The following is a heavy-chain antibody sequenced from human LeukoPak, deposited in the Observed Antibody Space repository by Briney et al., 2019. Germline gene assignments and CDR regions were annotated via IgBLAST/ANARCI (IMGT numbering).Heavy chain of an antibody. Sequence: SETLSLTCAVYGGSFSGYYWSWIRQPPGQGLEWIGEINHSGSTNYNPSLKSRVTISVDTSKNQFSLKLSSVTAADTAVYYCARGGASRRAVNGAFDIWGQGTMVTVSS. CDR1: GGSFSGYY. D-gene: IGHD4-11*01. V-gene: IGHV4-34*01. CDR3: ARGGASRRAVNGAFDI. J-gene: IGHJ3*02. CDR2: INHSGST.